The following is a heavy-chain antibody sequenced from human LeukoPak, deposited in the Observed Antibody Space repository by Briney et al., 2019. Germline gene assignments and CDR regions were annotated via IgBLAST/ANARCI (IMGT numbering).Heavy chain of an antibody. CDR1: GGSISSSSYY. Sequence: SETLSLTCTVSGGSISSSSYYWGWIRQPPWKGLEWIGSIYYSGSTYYNPSLKSRVTISVDTSKNQFSLKLSSVTAADTAVYYCARHGYDFWSGYYSYYFDYWGQGTLVTVSS. J-gene: IGHJ4*02. CDR3: ARHGYDFWSGYYSYYFDY. V-gene: IGHV4-39*01. D-gene: IGHD3-3*01. CDR2: IYYSGST.